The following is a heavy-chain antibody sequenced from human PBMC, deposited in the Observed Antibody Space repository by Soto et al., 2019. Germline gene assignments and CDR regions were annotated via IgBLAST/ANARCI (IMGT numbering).Heavy chain of an antibody. D-gene: IGHD1-26*01. CDR1: GFTFSSYS. J-gene: IGHJ5*02. Sequence: EVQLVESGGGLVQPGGSLRLSCAASGFTFSSYSMNWIRQAPGKGLEWVSYISSSSSTIYYADSVKGRFTISRDNAKNSLYLKMNSLRAEDTAVYYCAREEGLLNWFDPWGQGTLVTVSS. V-gene: IGHV3-48*01. CDR3: AREEGLLNWFDP. CDR2: ISSSSSTI.